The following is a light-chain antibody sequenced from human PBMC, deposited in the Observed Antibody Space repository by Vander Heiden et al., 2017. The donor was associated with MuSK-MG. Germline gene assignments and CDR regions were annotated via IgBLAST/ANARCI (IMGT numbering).Light chain of an antibody. V-gene: IGLV1-40*01. CDR2: DNN. J-gene: IGLJ2*01. Sequence: QSVLSPPPPASAAPGQTAPISCTGSSTNIGAGYGFAWHQQLPGNAPKLVLFDNNNRPSGVPCRFSCFKSGTSASLAISGLQTEDEAEYSCQSYDRNLSSVVFGGGTKLTVL. CDR3: QSYDRNLSSVV. CDR1: STNIGAGYG.